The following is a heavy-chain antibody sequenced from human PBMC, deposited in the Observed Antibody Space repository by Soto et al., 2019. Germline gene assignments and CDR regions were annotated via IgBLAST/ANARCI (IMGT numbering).Heavy chain of an antibody. Sequence: PGGSLRLSCAASGFTFSSYAMSWVRQAPGKGLEWVSAISGSGGSTYYADSVKGRFTISRDNSKNTLYLQMNSLRAEDTAVYYCAKDLFSVGDSSGYYYVSFDYWGQGTLVTVS. D-gene: IGHD3-22*01. CDR3: AKDLFSVGDSSGYYYVSFDY. CDR1: GFTFSSYA. CDR2: ISGSGGST. J-gene: IGHJ4*02. V-gene: IGHV3-23*01.